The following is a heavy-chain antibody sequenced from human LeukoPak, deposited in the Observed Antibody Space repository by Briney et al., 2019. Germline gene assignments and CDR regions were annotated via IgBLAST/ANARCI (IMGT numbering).Heavy chain of an antibody. CDR3: ARDPLTGTFDP. Sequence: SETLSLTCTVSGGSINNYYWSWIRQPPGKGLEWIGYIYYSGSTNYNPSLKSRVTISVDTSKNQFSLKLSSVTAADTAVYYCARDPLTGTFDPWGQGTLVTVSS. J-gene: IGHJ5*02. V-gene: IGHV4-59*12. D-gene: IGHD1-7*01. CDR2: IYYSGST. CDR1: GGSINNYY.